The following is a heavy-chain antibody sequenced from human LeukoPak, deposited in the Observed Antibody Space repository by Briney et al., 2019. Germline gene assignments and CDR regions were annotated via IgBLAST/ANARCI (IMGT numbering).Heavy chain of an antibody. CDR2: INRSGST. V-gene: IGHV4-34*01. CDR1: GGSFSGYY. J-gene: IGHJ4*02. Sequence: PSETLSLTCAVYGGSFSGYYWSWIRQPPGKGLEWIGEINRSGSTNYHPSLKSRVTISVDTSKNQFSLKLRSVTAADTAAYYCVVLFRRGSGSYYIDYWGQGTLVTVSS. D-gene: IGHD3-10*01. CDR3: VVLFRRGSGSYYIDY.